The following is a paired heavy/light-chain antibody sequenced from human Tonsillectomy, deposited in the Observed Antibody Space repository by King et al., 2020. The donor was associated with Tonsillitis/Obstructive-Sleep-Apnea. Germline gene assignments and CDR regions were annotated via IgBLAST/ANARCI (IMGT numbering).Light chain of an antibody. CDR1: SSDVGSYNF. V-gene: IGLV2-23*02. CDR3: CSYLGSSTWV. J-gene: IGLJ3*02. Sequence: QSALTQPASVSGSPGQSITISCTGTSSDVGSYNFVSWYQQHPGKAPKLMIYEITKRPSGVSNRFSGSKSGNTASLTISGLQAEDEADYYCCSYLGSSTWVFGGGTKLTVL. CDR2: EIT.
Heavy chain of an antibody. V-gene: IGHV2-70*01. D-gene: IGHD2-15*01. J-gene: IGHJ3*02. CDR1: GFSLSASDMC. CDR2: IGKNDDG. CDR3: ARIRGGSSSDGAFDI. Sequence: QVTLRESGPALVKPTQTLTLTCSFSGFSLSASDMCVSWIRQPPGKALEWLALIGKNDDGYYSTSLRARLAISKDTSKNQVVLTMTNMDPVDTATYYCARIRGGSSSDGAFDIWGQGTMITVSS.